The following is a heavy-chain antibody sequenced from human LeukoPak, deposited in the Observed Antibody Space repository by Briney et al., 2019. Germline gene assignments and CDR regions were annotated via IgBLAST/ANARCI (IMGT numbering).Heavy chain of an antibody. V-gene: IGHV1-46*01. J-gene: IGHJ6*03. CDR3: ARGPSITMIRGGQWYYYMDV. D-gene: IGHD3-10*01. Sequence: ASVKVSCKASGYTFTRYYMYWVRQAPGQGLEWMGIINPSGGSTNYAQKFHGRVTMTRDTSTNTVYMELSSLRSEDTAVYYCARGPSITMIRGGQWYYYMDVWGKGTTVTISS. CDR2: INPSGGST. CDR1: GYTFTRYY.